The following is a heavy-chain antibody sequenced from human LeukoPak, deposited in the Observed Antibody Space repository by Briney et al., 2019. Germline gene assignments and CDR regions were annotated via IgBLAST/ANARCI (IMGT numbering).Heavy chain of an antibody. J-gene: IGHJ6*02. CDR2: INPSGGST. V-gene: IGHV1-46*01. Sequence: GASVKVSCKASGYTFTSYYMHWVRQAPGQGLEWMGIINPSGGSTSYAQKFQGRVTMTRDTSTSTVYMELSSLRSEDTAVYYCARGVPNLVRYLLPDLYYGMDVWGQGTTVTVSS. CDR3: ARGVPNLVRYLLPDLYYGMDV. CDR1: GYTFTSYY. D-gene: IGHD2-2*01.